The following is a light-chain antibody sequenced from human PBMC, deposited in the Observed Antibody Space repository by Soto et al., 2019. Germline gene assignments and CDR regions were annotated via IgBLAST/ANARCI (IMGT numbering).Light chain of an antibody. Sequence: EIVLTPSPGTLSLSPGERATLSCRASQSVRSSYLAWYQQNPGQPPRLLIYDATNRATGIPDRFSGSGSGAHFPLTISRLEPEDFAVYYGQQYGSSPWTFGQGNKVEIK. J-gene: IGKJ1*01. CDR2: DAT. V-gene: IGKV3-20*01. CDR3: QQYGSSPWT. CDR1: QSVRSSY.